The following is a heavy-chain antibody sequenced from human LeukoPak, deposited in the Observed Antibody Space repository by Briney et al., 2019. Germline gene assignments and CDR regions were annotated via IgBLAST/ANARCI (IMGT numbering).Heavy chain of an antibody. D-gene: IGHD1-14*01. CDR3: ARATEVSNWFDP. Sequence: ASVEVSCKASGYTFTSCGISWVRQAPGQGVEWMGWISAYNGNTNYAQKLQGRVTMTTDTSTSTAYMELRSLRSDDTAVYYCARATEVSNWFDPWGQGTLVTVSS. CDR2: ISAYNGNT. J-gene: IGHJ5*02. V-gene: IGHV1-18*01. CDR1: GYTFTSCG.